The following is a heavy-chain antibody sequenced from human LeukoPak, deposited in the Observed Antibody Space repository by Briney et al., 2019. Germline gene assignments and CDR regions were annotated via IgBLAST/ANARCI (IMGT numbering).Heavy chain of an antibody. Sequence: PGGSLRLSCAACGFTFSSYDMHWVRQATGKGLEWVSAICTAGDTYYPGSVKGQFTISRENSKNSLYLQMNILRDGDTAVYYCARVIVVVVAATFGPEHACFQHWGQGTLVTVSS. J-gene: IGHJ1*01. CDR3: ARVIVVVVAATFGPEHACFQH. CDR1: GFTFSSYD. CDR2: ICTAGDT. D-gene: IGHD2-15*01. V-gene: IGHV3-13*03.